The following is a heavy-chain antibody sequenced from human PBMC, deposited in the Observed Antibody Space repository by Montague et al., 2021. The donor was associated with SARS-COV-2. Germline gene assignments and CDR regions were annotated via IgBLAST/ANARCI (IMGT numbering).Heavy chain of an antibody. D-gene: IGHD1-14*01. Sequence: SETLSLTCTVSGASIGSSYWGWIRQSPGKGLEWIGYFYDIGSTDYNPSLKSRATMSIDTSKNQFSLKVRSVTAADTAVYYCARETMTADAFDIWGQGTMVTVSS. CDR3: ARETMTADAFDI. CDR1: GASIGSSY. J-gene: IGHJ3*02. V-gene: IGHV4-59*01. CDR2: FYDIGST.